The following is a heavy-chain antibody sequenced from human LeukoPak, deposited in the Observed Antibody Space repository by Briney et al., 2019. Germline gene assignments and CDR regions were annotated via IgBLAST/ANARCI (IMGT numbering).Heavy chain of an antibody. D-gene: IGHD3-10*01. CDR3: ARRMSAGVRWFGELFPIDY. CDR1: NYSLTKGYY. V-gene: IGHV4-38-2*02. CDR2: IYHSGTV. Sequence: PSETLSLTCTVSNYSLTKGYYWGWIRQSPGKGLEWIGNIYHSGTVYYNPSLQSRITISVDTSKNQFSLKLTSVTAADTAVYYCARRMSAGVRWFGELFPIDYWGQGKLVTVSS. J-gene: IGHJ4*02.